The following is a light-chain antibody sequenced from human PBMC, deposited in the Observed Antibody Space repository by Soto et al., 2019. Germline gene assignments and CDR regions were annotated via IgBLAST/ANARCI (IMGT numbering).Light chain of an antibody. V-gene: IGLV1-40*01. J-gene: IGLJ1*01. Sequence: QLVLTQPPSVSGAPGQRVTISCTGSSSNIGAEYGIRWYQHLPGTAPKLLIYGVNSRPSGVPDRFSGSKSGSSASLAIAGLQAGDEADYYCQSYDDSLGGFYVFGTGTKLTVL. CDR1: SSNIGAEYG. CDR2: GVN. CDR3: QSYDDSLGGFYV.